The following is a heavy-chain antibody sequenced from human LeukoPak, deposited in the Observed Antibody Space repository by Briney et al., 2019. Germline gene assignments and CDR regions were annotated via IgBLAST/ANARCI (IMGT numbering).Heavy chain of an antibody. V-gene: IGHV4-4*09. D-gene: IGHD1-26*01. J-gene: IGHJ3*02. CDR1: GGSISSYY. CDR2: IYTSGST. Sequence: SETLSLTCTVSGGSISSYYWSWIRQPPGKGLEWIGYIYTSGSTNYNPSLKSRVTISVDMSKNQFSLKLSSVTAADTAVYYCARHRRRGVGGTRGAFDIWGQGTMVTVSS. CDR3: ARHRRRGVGGTRGAFDI.